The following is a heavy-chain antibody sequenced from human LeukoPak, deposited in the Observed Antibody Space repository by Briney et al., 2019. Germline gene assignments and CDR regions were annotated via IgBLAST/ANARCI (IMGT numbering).Heavy chain of an antibody. CDR2: IKSDGSST. D-gene: IGHD3-3*01. J-gene: IGHJ4*02. V-gene: IGHV3-74*01. Sequence: GGSLRLSCAASGFPLSYYWMHWDRQAPGKGLEWVSRIKSDGSSTDYADFVKGRFTISRDNAKNTLYLQMNSLRAEDTAVYYCARDYDFQRFDYWGQGTLVSVSS. CDR1: GFPLSYYW. CDR3: ARDYDFQRFDY.